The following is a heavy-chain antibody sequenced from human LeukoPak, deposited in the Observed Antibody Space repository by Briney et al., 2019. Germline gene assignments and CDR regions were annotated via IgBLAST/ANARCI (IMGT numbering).Heavy chain of an antibody. Sequence: SETLSLTCTVSGGSISSYYWSWIRQPPGKGLEWIGYIYYSGSTNYNPSLKSRVTISVDTSKNQFSLKLSSVTAADTAVYYCARGSYYYDSSGYSYYNYYNMDVWGKGTTVTVSS. V-gene: IGHV4-59*01. D-gene: IGHD3-22*01. CDR2: IYYSGST. CDR3: ARGSYYYDSSGYSYYNYYNMDV. J-gene: IGHJ6*03. CDR1: GGSISSYY.